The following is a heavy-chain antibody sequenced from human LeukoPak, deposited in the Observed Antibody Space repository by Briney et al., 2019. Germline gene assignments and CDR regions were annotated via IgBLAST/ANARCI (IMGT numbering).Heavy chain of an antibody. Sequence: ASVKVSCKASGYTFTSYYMHWVRQAPGQGLECMGWFNPNTGGTNYAQNFQGRITMTRDTSISTAYMELSGLRSDDTAVYYCAAMYSSGWSFAFDIWGQGTMVTVSS. CDR3: AAMYSSGWSFAFDI. CDR1: GYTFTSYY. J-gene: IGHJ3*02. D-gene: IGHD6-19*01. CDR2: FNPNTGGT. V-gene: IGHV1-2*02.